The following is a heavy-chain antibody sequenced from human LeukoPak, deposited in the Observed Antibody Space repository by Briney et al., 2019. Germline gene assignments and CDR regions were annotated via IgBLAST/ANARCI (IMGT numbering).Heavy chain of an antibody. CDR2: ISRDGSEK. D-gene: IGHD3-10*01. V-gene: IGHV3-7*04. CDR3: GTDGS. J-gene: IGHJ4*02. CDR1: GFTFSKYW. Sequence: GGSLRLSCSVSGFTFSKYWMNWVRQAPGKGLEWVANISRDGSEKNYVDSVKGRFTISRDNAKRSLYLQMDSLRDEDTAVYYCGTDGSWGQGTLVTVSS.